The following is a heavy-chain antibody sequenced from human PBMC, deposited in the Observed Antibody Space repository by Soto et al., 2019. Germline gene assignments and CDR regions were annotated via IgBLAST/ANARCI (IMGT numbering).Heavy chain of an antibody. CDR2: VYFTGST. Sequence: SETLSLTCTVSGDSISRSSFYWGWIRQPPGKGLECIGIVYFTGSTNYNPSLKSRVTMSVDTSKNQFSLKLSSVTAADTAAYYCARVFSDSSSFFDPWGQGTLVTVSS. CDR3: ARVFSDSSSFFDP. CDR1: GDSISRSSFY. J-gene: IGHJ5*02. D-gene: IGHD6-13*01. V-gene: IGHV4-39*07.